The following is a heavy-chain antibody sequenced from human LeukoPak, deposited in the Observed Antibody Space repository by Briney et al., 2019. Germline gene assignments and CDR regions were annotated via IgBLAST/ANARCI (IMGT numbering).Heavy chain of an antibody. CDR3: ARHDYSNYVLDN. J-gene: IGHJ4*02. D-gene: IGHD4-11*01. V-gene: IGHV4-59*08. Sequence: SETLSLTCTVSGGSISSYYWSWIRQPPGKGLEWIGYIYYSGSTKYNPSLKSRVTISVDTSKSQFSLKLNSVTAADTAMYYCARHDYSNYVLDNWGQGTLVTVSS. CDR2: IYYSGST. CDR1: GGSISSYY.